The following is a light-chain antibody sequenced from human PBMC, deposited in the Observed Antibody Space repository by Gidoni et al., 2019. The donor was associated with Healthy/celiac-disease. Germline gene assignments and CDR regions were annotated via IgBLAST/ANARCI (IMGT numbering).Light chain of an antibody. Sequence: EIVLTHASDFQSVTPKEKVTITCRASQSIGSSLHWYQQKPDQSPKLLIKYASQSFQGVPSRFSGSGAGADFTLTINSLEAEDDATYYCHQSSSLRHTFGQGTKLEIK. CDR2: YAS. CDR3: HQSSSLRHT. V-gene: IGKV6-21*01. CDR1: QSIGSS. J-gene: IGKJ2*01.